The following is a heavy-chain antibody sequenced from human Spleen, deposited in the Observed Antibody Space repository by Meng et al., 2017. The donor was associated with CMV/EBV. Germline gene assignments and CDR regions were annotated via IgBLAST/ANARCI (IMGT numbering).Heavy chain of an antibody. Sequence: SVKVSCKASGYTFTSYGISWVRQAPGQGLEWMGGIIPIFGTANYAQKFQGRVTITTDESTSTAYMELSSLRSEDTAVYYCARAVAGVNIDAFDIWGQGTMVTVSS. CDR1: GYTFTSYG. V-gene: IGHV1-69*05. CDR2: IIPIFGTA. CDR3: ARAVAGVNIDAFDI. D-gene: IGHD6-19*01. J-gene: IGHJ3*02.